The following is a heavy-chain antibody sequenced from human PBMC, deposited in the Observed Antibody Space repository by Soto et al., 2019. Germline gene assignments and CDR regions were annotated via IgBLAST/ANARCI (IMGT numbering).Heavy chain of an antibody. CDR1: GYSFISYW. CDR3: ARIPQYYYGSGSYSPFDY. Sequence: PGESLKISCKGSGYSFISYWIGWVRQMAGKGLEWMGRIDPSDSYTNYSPSFQGHVTISADKSISTAYLQWSSLKASDTAMYYCARIPQYYYGSGSYSPFDYWGQGTLVTVSS. D-gene: IGHD3-10*01. J-gene: IGHJ4*02. CDR2: IDPSDSYT. V-gene: IGHV5-10-1*01.